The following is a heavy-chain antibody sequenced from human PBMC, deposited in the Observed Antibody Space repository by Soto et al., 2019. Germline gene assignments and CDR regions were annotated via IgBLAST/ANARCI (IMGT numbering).Heavy chain of an antibody. J-gene: IGHJ4*02. D-gene: IGHD6-6*01. Sequence: GGSLRLSCAASGFTFSSYGMHWVRQAPGKGLEWVAFIWYDGSSKYYADSVKGRFTISRDNSKNTLYLQMNSLRVEDTAVYYCARGVRSSFGVFDYWGQGT. CDR3: ARGVRSSFGVFDY. V-gene: IGHV3-33*01. CDR1: GFTFSSYG. CDR2: IWYDGSSK.